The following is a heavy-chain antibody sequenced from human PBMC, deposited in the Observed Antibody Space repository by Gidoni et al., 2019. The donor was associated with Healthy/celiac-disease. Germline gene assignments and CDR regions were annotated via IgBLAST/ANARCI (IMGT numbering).Heavy chain of an antibody. Sequence: EVQLVESGVGLVQPGGSLTLSCAASGFTFSSYSMNWVRQAPGKGLEWVSYIRSSISTIYYADSVKCRFTISRDNAKNSLYLQMNSLRAEDTAVYYCARRGFIIPHDAFDIWGQGTMVTVSS. CDR2: IRSSISTI. CDR3: ARRGFIIPHDAFDI. V-gene: IGHV3-48*01. J-gene: IGHJ3*02. CDR1: GFTFSSYS. D-gene: IGHD3-10*01.